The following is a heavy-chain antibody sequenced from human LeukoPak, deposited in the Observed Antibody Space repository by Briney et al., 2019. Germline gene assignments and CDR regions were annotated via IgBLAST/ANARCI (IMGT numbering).Heavy chain of an antibody. D-gene: IGHD5-12*01. CDR2: INHSGST. J-gene: IGHJ4*02. CDR1: GGSFSGYY. V-gene: IGHV4-34*01. Sequence: PSETLSLTCAVYGGSFSGYYWNWIRQPPGKGLEWIGEINHSGSTDYNPSPKSRVIISVDTSKDQFSLKMISVTAADTAVYYCARRRGRIFQEGEGGYRIKSPFDYWGQGTLVTVSA. CDR3: ARRRGRIFQEGEGGYRIKSPFDY.